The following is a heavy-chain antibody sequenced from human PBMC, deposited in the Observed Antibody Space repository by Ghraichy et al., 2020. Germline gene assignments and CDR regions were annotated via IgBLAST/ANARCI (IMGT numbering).Heavy chain of an antibody. CDR2: IYYTGST. CDR1: GGSISSYY. CDR3: ARGGVPAALDV. J-gene: IGHJ6*02. D-gene: IGHD2-2*01. Sequence: SETLSLTCTVSGGSISSYYWSWIRQPPGKGLEWIGYIYYTGSTNYNPSLRSRVTMSVDTSNNQFSLRLSSLTAADTAVYFCARGGVPAALDVWGQGTTVTVSS. V-gene: IGHV4-59*01.